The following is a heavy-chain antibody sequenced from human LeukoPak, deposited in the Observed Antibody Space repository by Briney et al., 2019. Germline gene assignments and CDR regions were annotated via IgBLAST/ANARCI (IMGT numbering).Heavy chain of an antibody. Sequence: GGSLGLSCAASGFTFSSYGMHWVRQAPGKGLEWVAFIRYDGSNKYYADSVKGRFTISRDNSKNTLYLQMNSLRAEDTAVYYCAIIPGPYDSSGYPPLDYWGQGTLVTVSS. CDR1: GFTFSSYG. J-gene: IGHJ4*02. CDR3: AIIPGPYDSSGYPPLDY. CDR2: IRYDGSNK. D-gene: IGHD3-22*01. V-gene: IGHV3-30*02.